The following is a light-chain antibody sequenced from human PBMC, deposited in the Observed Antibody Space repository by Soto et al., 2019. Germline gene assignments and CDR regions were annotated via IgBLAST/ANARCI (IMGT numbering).Light chain of an antibody. Sequence: DIVMTQSPDSLAVSLGERATINCKSSQNILYSSNNKNYLTWYQQKPGQPPKLLIYWASTRESGVPDRFSGSGSGTDFTLTISSLQADDVAVYYCQQYYTTPYTFGQGTKLEIK. J-gene: IGKJ2*01. V-gene: IGKV4-1*01. CDR2: WAS. CDR1: QNILYSSNNKNY. CDR3: QQYYTTPYT.